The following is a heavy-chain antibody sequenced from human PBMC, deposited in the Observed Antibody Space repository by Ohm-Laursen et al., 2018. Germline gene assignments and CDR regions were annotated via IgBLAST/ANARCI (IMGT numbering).Heavy chain of an antibody. Sequence: TLSLTCALYSGSFGPYYWSWIRQPPGKGLEWIGEINHRGNTNYSPSLKSRVTMSVDTSRNHFSLELTSVTAADTAVYYCARQTSVVTAFDPWGQGTLVTVSS. CDR3: ARQTSVVTAFDP. CDR2: INHRGNT. V-gene: IGHV4-34*01. D-gene: IGHD3-22*01. CDR1: SGSFGPYY. J-gene: IGHJ5*02.